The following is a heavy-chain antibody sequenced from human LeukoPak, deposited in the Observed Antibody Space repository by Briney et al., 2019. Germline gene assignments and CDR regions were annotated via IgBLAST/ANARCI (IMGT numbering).Heavy chain of an antibody. D-gene: IGHD3-10*01. Sequence: PSETLSLTCAVYGGSFSGYYWSWIRQPPGKGLEWIGEINHSGSTNYNPSLKSRVTISVDTSKNQFSLKLSSVTAADTAVYYCARGSPLPYYYGSGSYYANWFDPWGQGTLVTVSS. CDR2: INHSGST. CDR1: GGSFSGYY. J-gene: IGHJ5*02. CDR3: ARGSPLPYYYGSGSYYANWFDP. V-gene: IGHV4-34*01.